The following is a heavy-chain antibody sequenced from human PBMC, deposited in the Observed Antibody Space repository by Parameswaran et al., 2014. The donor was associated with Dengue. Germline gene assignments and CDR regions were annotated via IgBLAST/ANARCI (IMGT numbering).Heavy chain of an antibody. CDR2: ISSSSSYI. J-gene: IGHJ3*02. Sequence: AGGSRETSPVSASGFTFSSYSMNWVRQAPGKGLEWVSSISSSSSYIYYADSVKGRFTISRDNAKNSLYLQMNSLRAEDTAVYYCARDNAVVGFGEFPPSFRRMNPLGAFDIWGQGTMVTVSS. V-gene: IGHV3-21*01. CDR3: ARDNAVVGFGEFPPSFRRMNPLGAFDI. CDR1: GFTFSSYS. D-gene: IGHD3-10*01.